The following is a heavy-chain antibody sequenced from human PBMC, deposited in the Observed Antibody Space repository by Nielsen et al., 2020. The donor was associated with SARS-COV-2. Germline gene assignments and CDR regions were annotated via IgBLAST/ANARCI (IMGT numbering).Heavy chain of an antibody. CDR1: GYTFTSYY. J-gene: IGHJ4*02. Sequence: ASVKVSCKASGYTFTSYYMHWVRQAPGQGLEWMGIINPSGGSTSYAQKFQGRVTMTRDTSTSTVYMELSSLRSEDTAVYYCATTLNRAVPGSYWGQGTLVTVSS. V-gene: IGHV1-46*01. CDR2: INPSGGST. CDR3: ATTLNRAVPGSY. D-gene: IGHD6-19*01.